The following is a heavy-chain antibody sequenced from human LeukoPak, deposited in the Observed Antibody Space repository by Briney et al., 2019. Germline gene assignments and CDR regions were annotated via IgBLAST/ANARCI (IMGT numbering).Heavy chain of an antibody. V-gene: IGHV3-66*01. D-gene: IGHD6-19*01. Sequence: GGSLRLSCAASGLTVSSNYMSWVRQAPGKGLEWVSVIYSDGTTYYADSVKGRFIISRDNSKNTLYLQMNNVRAEDTAVYYCAREGSSGWYEFWFDPWGQGTLVTVSS. CDR1: GLTVSSNY. J-gene: IGHJ5*02. CDR2: IYSDGTT. CDR3: AREGSSGWYEFWFDP.